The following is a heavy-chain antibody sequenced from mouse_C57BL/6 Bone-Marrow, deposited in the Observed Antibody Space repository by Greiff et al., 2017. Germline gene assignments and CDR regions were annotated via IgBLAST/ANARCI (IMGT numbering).Heavy chain of an antibody. CDR2: IYPGDGDT. J-gene: IGHJ3*01. D-gene: IGHD2-2*01. CDR3: AKEGSTMVTTRGFAY. Sequence: QVQLKESGAELVKPGASVKISCKASGYAFSSYWMNWVKQRPGKGLEWIGQIYPGDGDTNYNGKFKGKATLTADKSSSTAYMQLSSLTSEDSAVYFCAKEGSTMVTTRGFAYWGQGTLVTVSA. V-gene: IGHV1-80*01. CDR1: GYAFSSYW.